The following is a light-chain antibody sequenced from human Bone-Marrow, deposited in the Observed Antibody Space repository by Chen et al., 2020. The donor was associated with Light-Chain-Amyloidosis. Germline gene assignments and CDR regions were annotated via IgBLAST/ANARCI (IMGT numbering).Light chain of an antibody. CDR2: DDS. V-gene: IGLV3-21*02. Sequence: SYVLTQPSSVSVAPGQTATIACGGNNIGSTSVHWYQQTPGQAPLLVVYDDSDRPSGIPDRLSGSNSGNTATLTISRVEAGDEADYYCQVWEGSSDEVVFGGGTRLTVL. CDR3: QVWEGSSDEVV. CDR1: NIGSTS. J-gene: IGLJ3*02.